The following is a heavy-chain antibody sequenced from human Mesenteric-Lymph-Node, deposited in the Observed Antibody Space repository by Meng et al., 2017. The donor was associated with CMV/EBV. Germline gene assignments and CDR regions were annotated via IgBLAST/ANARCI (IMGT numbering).Heavy chain of an antibody. D-gene: IGHD6-13*01. CDR2: IIPILGIA. CDR3: AGGIAAAGSRWFDP. J-gene: IGHJ5*02. CDR1: GGTFSSYT. Sequence: QVQLVQSGAEVKKPRSSVKVSGKASGGTFSSYTISWVRQAPGQGLEWMGRIIPILGIANYAQKFQGRVTITADKATSTAYMELSSLRSEDTAVYYCAGGIAAAGSRWFDPWGQGTLVTVSS. V-gene: IGHV1-69*02.